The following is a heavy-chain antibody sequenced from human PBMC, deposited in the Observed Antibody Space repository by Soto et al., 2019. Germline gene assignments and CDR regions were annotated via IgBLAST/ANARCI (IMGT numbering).Heavy chain of an antibody. J-gene: IGHJ4*02. CDR2: ISSGSGSI. CDR1: GFTFTAYS. D-gene: IGHD3-3*01. Sequence: EVQLVESGGGLVQHGGSLRLSCAASGFTFTAYSMNWVRQAPGKGLEWVSYISSGSGSIYYADSVKGRFTISRDDAKNSLYLQMNSLRDEDTAVYYCARDFWDYWGQGTVLTVSS. CDR3: ARDFWDY. V-gene: IGHV3-48*02.